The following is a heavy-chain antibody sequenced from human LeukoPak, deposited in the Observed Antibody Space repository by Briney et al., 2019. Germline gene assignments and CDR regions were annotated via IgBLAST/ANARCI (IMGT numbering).Heavy chain of an antibody. J-gene: IGHJ5*02. Sequence: GASVKVSCKASGYTFTGYYMHWVRQAPGQGPEWMGWINPNSGGTNYAQKFQGRVTMTRDTSISTAYMELSRLRSDDTAVYYCARGTRGWYQLRWFDPWGQGTLVTVSS. CDR2: INPNSGGT. V-gene: IGHV1-2*02. CDR3: ARGTRGWYQLRWFDP. CDR1: GYTFTGYY. D-gene: IGHD2-2*01.